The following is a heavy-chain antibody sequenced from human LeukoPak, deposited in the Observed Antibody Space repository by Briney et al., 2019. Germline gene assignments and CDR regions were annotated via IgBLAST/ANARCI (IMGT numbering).Heavy chain of an antibody. J-gene: IGHJ4*02. Sequence: TGGSLRLSCAASGFTFSSYAMHWVRQAPGKGLEWVAVISYDGSNKYYADSVKGRFTVSRANTRNSLFLQMNSLRAEDTAIYYCTREDFNYASGQWAQGSLVTVSS. CDR1: GFTFSSYA. CDR2: ISYDGSNK. D-gene: IGHD3-10*01. CDR3: TREDFNYASGQ. V-gene: IGHV3-30-3*01.